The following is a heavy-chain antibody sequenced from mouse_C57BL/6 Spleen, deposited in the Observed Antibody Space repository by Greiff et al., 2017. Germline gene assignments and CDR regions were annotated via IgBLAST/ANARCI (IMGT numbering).Heavy chain of an antibody. J-gene: IGHJ3*01. Sequence: EVKLQESGAELVRPGASVKLSCTASGFNIKDDYMHWVKQRPEQGLEWIGWIDPENGDTEYASKFQGKATITADTSSNTAYLQLSSLTSEDTAVYYCTTGPFPFAYWGQGTLVTVSA. CDR3: TTGPFPFAY. V-gene: IGHV14-4*01. CDR1: GFNIKDDY. CDR2: IDPENGDT.